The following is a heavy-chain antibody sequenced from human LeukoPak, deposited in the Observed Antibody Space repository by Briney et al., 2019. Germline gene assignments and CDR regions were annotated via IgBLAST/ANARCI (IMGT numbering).Heavy chain of an antibody. CDR2: IYTSGST. Sequence: SQTLSLTCTVSGGSISSGSYYWSWIRQPAGKGLEWIGRIYTSGSTNYNPSLKSRVTMSVDTSKNQFSLKLSSVTAADTAVYYCARGDIYSYGHFDYWGQGTLVTVSS. CDR3: ARGDIYSYGHFDY. V-gene: IGHV4-61*02. CDR1: GGSISSGSYY. D-gene: IGHD5-18*01. J-gene: IGHJ4*02.